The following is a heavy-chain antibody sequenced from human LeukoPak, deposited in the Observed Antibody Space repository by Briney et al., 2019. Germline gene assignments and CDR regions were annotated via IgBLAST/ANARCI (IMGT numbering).Heavy chain of an antibody. CDR2: INWNGGST. Sequence: GGSLRLSCAASGFTFDDYGRSWVRQAPGKGLEWVSGINWNGGSTGYADSVKGRFTISRDNAKNSLYLQMNSLRAEDTALYYCARGKNCHYYYYYMDVWGKGTTVTVSS. V-gene: IGHV3-20*04. J-gene: IGHJ6*03. CDR3: ARGKNCHYYYYYMDV. CDR1: GFTFDDYG. D-gene: IGHD1-1*01.